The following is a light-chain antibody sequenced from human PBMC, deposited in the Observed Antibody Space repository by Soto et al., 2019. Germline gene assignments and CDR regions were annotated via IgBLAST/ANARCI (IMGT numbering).Light chain of an antibody. V-gene: IGKV3-20*01. CDR3: QQYGTSGT. J-gene: IGKJ1*01. CDR1: QSVSNNY. CDR2: GAS. Sequence: EIVLTQSPGTLSLSPGERATLSCRASQSVSNNYLAWSQPKPGQAPRLLIYGASNRATGIPDRLSGSGSGTDFTLTIRRLEPEDFAVYYCQQYGTSGTFGQGTKVDIK.